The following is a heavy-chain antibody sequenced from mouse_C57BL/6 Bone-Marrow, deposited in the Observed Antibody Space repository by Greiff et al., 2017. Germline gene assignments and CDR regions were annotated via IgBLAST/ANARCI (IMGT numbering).Heavy chain of an antibody. CDR2: INPGSGGT. V-gene: IGHV1-54*01. J-gene: IGHJ3*01. D-gene: IGHD1-1*01. Sequence: QVQLKQSGAELVRPGTSVKVSCKASGYAFTNYLIEWVKQRPGQGLEWIGVINPGSGGTNYNEKFKGKATLTADKSSSTAYMQLSSLTSEDSAFYFCAREHYYGSRSWFAYWGQGTLVTVSA. CDR1: GYAFTNYL. CDR3: AREHYYGSRSWFAY.